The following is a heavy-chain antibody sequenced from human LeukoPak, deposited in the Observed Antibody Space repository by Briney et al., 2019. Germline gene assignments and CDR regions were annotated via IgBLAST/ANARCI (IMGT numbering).Heavy chain of an antibody. CDR2: ISYDGSNK. CDR1: GFTVSSNY. Sequence: GGSLRLSCAASGFTVSSNYMSWVRQAPGKGLEWVAVISYDGSNKYYADSVKGRFTISRDNSKNTLYLQMNSLRAEDTAVYYCARDSPVPAYYFDYWGQGTLVTVSS. D-gene: IGHD6-19*01. CDR3: ARDSPVPAYYFDY. J-gene: IGHJ4*02. V-gene: IGHV3-30-3*01.